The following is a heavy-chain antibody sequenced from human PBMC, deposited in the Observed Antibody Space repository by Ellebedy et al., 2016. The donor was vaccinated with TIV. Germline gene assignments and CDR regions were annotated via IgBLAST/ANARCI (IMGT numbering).Heavy chain of an antibody. CDR1: GGSITRSSSY. Sequence: SETLSLXXTVSGGSITRSSSYWGWVRHPPGKGLEWIRTIYYSGSTYYSPSLKSRVTISLDSSKNQFSLKLSSVTAADTAVYYCARETQLISWDYYSYNMDVWGIGTTVTVSS. CDR3: ARETQLISWDYYSYNMDV. CDR2: IYYSGST. D-gene: IGHD6-13*01. V-gene: IGHV4-39*02. J-gene: IGHJ6*03.